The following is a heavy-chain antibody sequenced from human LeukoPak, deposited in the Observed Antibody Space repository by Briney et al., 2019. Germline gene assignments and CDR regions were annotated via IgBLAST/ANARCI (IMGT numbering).Heavy chain of an antibody. Sequence: GESLQISCQGSGYSFISYWIGWVRPMPGKGLEWMGIIYPGYSNIKYSPSFQDQVTISVDKSISTAYLQWSSLKASDTAMYYCARGHFFYYYMDVWGTGTTVTVSS. D-gene: IGHD2/OR15-2a*01. CDR1: GYSFISYW. J-gene: IGHJ6*03. CDR2: IYPGYSNI. V-gene: IGHV5-51*01. CDR3: ARGHFFYYYMDV.